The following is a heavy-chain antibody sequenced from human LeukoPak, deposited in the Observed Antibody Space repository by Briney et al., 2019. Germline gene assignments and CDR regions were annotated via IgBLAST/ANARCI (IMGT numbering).Heavy chain of an antibody. J-gene: IGHJ4*02. D-gene: IGHD3-16*01. CDR1: GYTFTGYY. CDR2: INPNSGGT. Sequence: VASVKVSCKASGYTFTGYYMHWVRQAPGQGLEWMGWINPNSGGTNYAQKFQGRVTMTRDTSISTAYMELSSLRSEDTAVYYCARDNDSRGPPHFDYWGQGTLVTVSS. CDR3: ARDNDSRGPPHFDY. V-gene: IGHV1-2*02.